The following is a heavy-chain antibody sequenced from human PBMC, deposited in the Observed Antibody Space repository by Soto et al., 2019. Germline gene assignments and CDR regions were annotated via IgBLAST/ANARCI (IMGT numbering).Heavy chain of an antibody. J-gene: IGHJ5*02. V-gene: IGHV3-23*01. CDR3: XXXXXXXXXVWDWFDP. CDR2: IHGNGGGT. D-gene: IGHD3-16*01. CDR1: GFNFRNYA. Sequence: EVQLLESGGGLVQPGGSLRLSCAASGFNFRNYAMSWVRQAPGKGLEWVSSIHGNGGGTYYADSVKGRFTVSRDDSKETXXXXLXXXXVXXXXXXXXXXXXXXXXXVWDWFDPWGQGTLVTVSS.